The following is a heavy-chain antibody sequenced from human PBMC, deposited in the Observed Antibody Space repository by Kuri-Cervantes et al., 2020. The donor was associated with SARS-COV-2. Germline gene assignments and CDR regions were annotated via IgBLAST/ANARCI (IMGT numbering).Heavy chain of an antibody. CDR3: ARDLQRPGGWFDP. V-gene: IGHV3-48*04. Sequence: LSLTCAASGFTFSSYGMHWVRQAPGKGLEWVSYISSSGSTIYYADSVKGRFTISRDNAKNSLYLQMNSLRAEDTAMYYCARDLQRPGGWFDPWGQGTLVTVSS. CDR1: GFTFSSYG. J-gene: IGHJ5*02. CDR2: ISSSGSTI. D-gene: IGHD1-1*01.